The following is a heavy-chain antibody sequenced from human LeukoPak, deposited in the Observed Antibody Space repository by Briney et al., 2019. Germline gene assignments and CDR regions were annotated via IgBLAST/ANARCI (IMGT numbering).Heavy chain of an antibody. Sequence: MPSETLSLTCSVSGDSIRTYYYSWLRQSPGKGLEWIGNIYHTGSTNYNPSLKRRVTISIDTSRSQFSLKMSSVTAADTAVYYCVGSWSPILFDYWGQGALVTVSS. D-gene: IGHD6-19*01. CDR1: GDSIRTYY. CDR3: VGSWSPILFDY. CDR2: IYHTGST. V-gene: IGHV4-59*08. J-gene: IGHJ4*02.